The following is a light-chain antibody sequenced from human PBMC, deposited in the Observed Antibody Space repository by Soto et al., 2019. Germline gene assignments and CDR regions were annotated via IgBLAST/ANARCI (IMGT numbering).Light chain of an antibody. CDR2: AAS. V-gene: IGKV1-12*01. Sequence: DIPMTQSPSSVAASVGDRVTLTCRASQGVNRWLAWYQQKPGKAPKVLIYAASSLQSGVPSRFIGSGSGTAFTLTISSLQPEDFATYYCQQTNIFPRTFGQGTKVEI. J-gene: IGKJ1*01. CDR1: QGVNRW. CDR3: QQTNIFPRT.